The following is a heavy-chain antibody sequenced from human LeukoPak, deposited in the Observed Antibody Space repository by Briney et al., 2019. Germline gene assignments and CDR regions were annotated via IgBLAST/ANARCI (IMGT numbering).Heavy chain of an antibody. J-gene: IGHJ4*02. CDR3: AKDFRVYGPGTYYPLGY. V-gene: IGHV3-9*01. CDR2: ISWNGGTI. CDR1: GFNFDDYV. Sequence: SLRLSCAASGFNFDDYVMHWVRQVPGKGLEWVSGISWNGGTIGYADSVKGRFTISRDNAKNSLFLQMNSLRAEDTALYYCAKDFRVYGPGTYYPLGYWGQGTLVTVSS. D-gene: IGHD3-10*01.